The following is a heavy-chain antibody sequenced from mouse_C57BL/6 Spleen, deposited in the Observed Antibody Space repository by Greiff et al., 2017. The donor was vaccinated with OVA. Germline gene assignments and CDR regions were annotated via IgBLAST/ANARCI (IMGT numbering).Heavy chain of an antibody. J-gene: IGHJ2*01. D-gene: IGHD5-5*01. V-gene: IGHV1-52*01. CDR3: TTFSKGENYFDY. CDR2: IDPSDSET. CDR1: GYTFTSYW. Sequence: QVQLKQPGAELVRPGSSVKLSCKASGYTFTSYWMHWVKQRPIQGLEWIGNIDPSDSETHYNQKFKDKATLTVDKSSSTAYMQLSSLTSEDSAVYYCTTFSKGENYFDYWGQGTTLTVSS.